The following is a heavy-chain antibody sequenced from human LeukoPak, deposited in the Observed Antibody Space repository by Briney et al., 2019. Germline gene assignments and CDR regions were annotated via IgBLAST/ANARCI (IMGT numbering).Heavy chain of an antibody. CDR1: GYSISSGYY. V-gene: IGHV4-38-2*01. Sequence: KPSETLSLTCAVSGYSISSGYYWGWIRQPPGKGLEWIGSSYHSGSTYYNPSLKSRVTISVDTSKNQFSLKLSSVTAADTAVYYCARQTAEDCSSTSCYIRNWFDPWGQGTLVTVSS. J-gene: IGHJ5*02. D-gene: IGHD2-2*02. CDR3: ARQTAEDCSSTSCYIRNWFDP. CDR2: SYHSGST.